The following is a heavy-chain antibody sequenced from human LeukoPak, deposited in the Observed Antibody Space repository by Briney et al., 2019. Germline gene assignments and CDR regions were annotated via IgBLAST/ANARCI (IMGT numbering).Heavy chain of an antibody. Sequence: PGGSLSLSCTASGFTFSDYYMTWIRQAAGKGLEWVSYVCSTGTYTYYADSVKGRFTISRDNAKNALSLQMNSLRAEDTAVYYCARSWNVHWFASWGQGTLVTVSS. D-gene: IGHD1-1*01. CDR3: ARSWNVHWFAS. CDR2: VCSTGTYT. CDR1: GFTFSDYY. J-gene: IGHJ5*01. V-gene: IGHV3-11*03.